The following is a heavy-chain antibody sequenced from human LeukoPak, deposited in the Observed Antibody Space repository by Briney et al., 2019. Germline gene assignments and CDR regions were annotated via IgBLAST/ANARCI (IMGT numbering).Heavy chain of an antibody. V-gene: IGHV1-2*02. Sequence: ASLKVSCKASGYTFTGYYMHWVRQTPGQGLECMGWINPNSGGTNYTQKFQGRVTMTRDTSISTAYMELSRLRSDDTGVYYCARDLGYPVPASLPDYWGQGTLVTVSS. J-gene: IGHJ4*02. D-gene: IGHD2-2*01. CDR1: GYTFTGYY. CDR2: INPNSGGT. CDR3: ARDLGYPVPASLPDY.